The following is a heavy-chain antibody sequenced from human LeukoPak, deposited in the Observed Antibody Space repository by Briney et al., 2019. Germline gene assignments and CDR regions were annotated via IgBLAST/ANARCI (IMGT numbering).Heavy chain of an antibody. CDR1: GGSISSYY. D-gene: IGHD3-10*01. V-gene: IGHV4-4*07. CDR3: ARDTYYYGSGSFDP. J-gene: IGHJ5*02. CDR2: IYTSGST. Sequence: PSETLSLTCTVSGGSISSYYWSWIRQPAGKGLEWIGRIYTSGSTNYNPSLKSRVTMSVDTSKNQFSLKLSSVTAADTAVYYCARDTYYYGSGSFDPWGPGTLVTVSS.